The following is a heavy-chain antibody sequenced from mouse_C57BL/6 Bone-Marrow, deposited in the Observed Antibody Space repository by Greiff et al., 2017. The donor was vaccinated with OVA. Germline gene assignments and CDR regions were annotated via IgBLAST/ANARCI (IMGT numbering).Heavy chain of an antibody. V-gene: IGHV14-4*01. CDR1: GFNIKDDY. CDR3: TTYDSFAY. CDR2: IDPENGDT. J-gene: IGHJ3*01. D-gene: IGHD2-4*01. Sequence: LVESGAELVRPGASVKLSCTASGFNIKDDYMHWVKQRPEQGLEWIGWIDPENGDTEYASKFQGKATITADTSSNTAYLQLSSLTSEDTAVYYCTTYDSFAYWGQGTLVTVSA.